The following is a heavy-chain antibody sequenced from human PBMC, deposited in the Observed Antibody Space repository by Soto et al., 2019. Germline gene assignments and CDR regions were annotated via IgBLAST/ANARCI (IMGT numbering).Heavy chain of an antibody. Sequence: GASVKVSCKASGYTFTSYDINWVRQATGQGLEWMGWMNPNSGNTGYAQKFQGRVTMTRNTSISTAYMELSSLRSEDTAVYYCARGPRWLFSYYYSYMDVGGKGTTVTVPS. V-gene: IGHV1-8*01. CDR3: ARGPRWLFSYYYSYMDV. J-gene: IGHJ6*03. D-gene: IGHD6-19*01. CDR2: MNPNSGNT. CDR1: GYTFTSYD.